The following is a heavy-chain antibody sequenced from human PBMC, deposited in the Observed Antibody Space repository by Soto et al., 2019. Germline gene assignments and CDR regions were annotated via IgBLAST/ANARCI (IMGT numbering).Heavy chain of an antibody. CDR3: ARAEPDASVGF. D-gene: IGHD2-2*01. CDR1: GGSMSSHY. Sequence: SETLSLTCTVSGGSMSSHYWTWLRQPPGKGLEWIGYISYSGSSYYNPSLKSRVTISADTSRNQFSLRLTSVIAADTAVYFCARAEPDASVGFWGQGTPVTVS. J-gene: IGHJ4*02. CDR2: ISYSGSS. V-gene: IGHV4-59*11.